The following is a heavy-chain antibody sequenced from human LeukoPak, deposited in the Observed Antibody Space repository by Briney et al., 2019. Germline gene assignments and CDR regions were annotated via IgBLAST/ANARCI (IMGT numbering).Heavy chain of an antibody. CDR3: AKATSKRSAWYEVDY. Sequence: PGRSLRLSCAASGFTFSSYGMHWVRQAPGKGLEWVAVISYDGSNKYYADSVKGRFTISRDNSKNTLYLQMNSLRAEDTAVYYCAKATSKRSAWYEVDYWGQGTLVTVSS. CDR2: ISYDGSNK. D-gene: IGHD6-19*01. CDR1: GFTFSSYG. J-gene: IGHJ4*02. V-gene: IGHV3-30*18.